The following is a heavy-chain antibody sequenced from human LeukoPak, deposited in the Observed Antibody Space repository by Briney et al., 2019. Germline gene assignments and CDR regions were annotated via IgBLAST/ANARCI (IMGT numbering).Heavy chain of an antibody. CDR1: GFTFSSSW. CDR3: ARDHIVGATNFDS. J-gene: IGHJ4*02. V-gene: IGHV3-7*01. Sequence: PGGSPRLSCAASGFTFSSSWMSWVRQAPGKGLESVANIKEDGSEKYYVDSVKGRFTISRDNAKNSLYLQMNSLRAEDTAVYYCARDHIVGATNFDSWGQGSLVTVSS. D-gene: IGHD1-26*01. CDR2: IKEDGSEK.